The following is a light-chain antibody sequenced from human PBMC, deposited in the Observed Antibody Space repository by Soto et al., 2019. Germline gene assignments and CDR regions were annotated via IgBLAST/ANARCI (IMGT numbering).Light chain of an antibody. CDR1: TSNIGTNH. CDR2: ATD. V-gene: IGLV1-44*01. CDR3: ASWDESQSGFGL. Sequence: QSVLTQPPSAAGTPGQRVIISCSGSTSNIGTNHVNWYQQFPGTAPKLPIFATDRRPSGFPARFSGSNSGTSASLAISGRQSADEADYVCASWDESQSGFGLFGGGTKVAVL. J-gene: IGLJ3*02.